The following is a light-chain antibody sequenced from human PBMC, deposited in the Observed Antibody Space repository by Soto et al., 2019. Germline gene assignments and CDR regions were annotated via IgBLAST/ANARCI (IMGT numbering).Light chain of an antibody. CDR2: QDS. J-gene: IGLJ2*01. CDR1: KLGDKY. Sequence: SYELTQPPSVSVSPGQTASITCSGDKLGDKYACWYQQKPGQSPVLVIYQDSKRPSGIPERFSGSNSGNTATLTISGTQAMDEADYYCQAWDSRVVFGGGTKLNVL. V-gene: IGLV3-1*01. CDR3: QAWDSRVV.